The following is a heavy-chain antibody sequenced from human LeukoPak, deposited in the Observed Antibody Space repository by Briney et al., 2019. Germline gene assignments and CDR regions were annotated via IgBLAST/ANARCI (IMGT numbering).Heavy chain of an antibody. D-gene: IGHD2-15*01. J-gene: IGHJ4*02. CDR1: GFHFNIFH. Sequence: PGGSLTLSCAASGFHFNIFHMHWLPQSPEKGLEYVSSITASGLGTYYATPVKGSLTISRDNSQNTVFLQIGSLRNEDKAVYYCARARGYCNGGSSYYIAVWGQGSLVT. CDR2: ITASGLGT. CDR3: ARARGYCNGGSSYYIAV. V-gene: IGHV3-64*01.